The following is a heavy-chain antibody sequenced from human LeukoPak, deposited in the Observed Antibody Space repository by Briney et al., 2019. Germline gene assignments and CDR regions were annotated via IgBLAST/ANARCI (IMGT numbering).Heavy chain of an antibody. CDR3: ARAGYYYDSSGYYCDY. D-gene: IGHD3-22*01. V-gene: IGHV1-69*13. J-gene: IGHJ4*02. CDR1: GGTFSSYA. Sequence: SVKVSCKASGGTFSSYAISWVRQAPGQGLEWMGGIIPIFGTANYAQKFQGRVTITADESTSTAYMELSSLRSEDTAVYYCARAGYYYDSSGYYCDYWGQGTLVTVSS. CDR2: IIPIFGTA.